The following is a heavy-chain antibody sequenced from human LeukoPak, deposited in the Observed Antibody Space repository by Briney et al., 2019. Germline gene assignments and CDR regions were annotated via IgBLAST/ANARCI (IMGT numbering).Heavy chain of an antibody. CDR3: AKDIGELADAFDI. Sequence: GGSLRLSCAASGFTFSKYNMNWVRQAPGKGLEWVSYISSSSIIYYADSVKGRFTISRDNAKNSLYLQMNSLRAEDTALYYCAKDIGELADAFDIWGQGTMVTVSS. V-gene: IGHV3-69-1*01. CDR2: ISSSSII. D-gene: IGHD1-26*01. CDR1: GFTFSKYN. J-gene: IGHJ3*02.